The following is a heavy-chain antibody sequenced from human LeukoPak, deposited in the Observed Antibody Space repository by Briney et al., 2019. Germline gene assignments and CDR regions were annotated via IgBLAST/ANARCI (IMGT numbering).Heavy chain of an antibody. CDR1: GGSFSGYY. CDR3: ARVGLWFGEVHAFDI. Sequence: SETLSLTCAVYGGSFSGYYRSWIRQPPGKGLEWIGEINHSGSTNYNPSLKSRVTISVDTSKNQFSLKLSSVTAADTAVYYCARVGLWFGEVHAFDIWGQGTMVTVSS. J-gene: IGHJ3*02. V-gene: IGHV4-34*01. CDR2: INHSGST. D-gene: IGHD3-10*01.